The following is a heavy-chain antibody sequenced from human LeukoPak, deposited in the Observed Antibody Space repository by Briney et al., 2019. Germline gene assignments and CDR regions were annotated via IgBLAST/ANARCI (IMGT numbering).Heavy chain of an antibody. D-gene: IGHD3-3*01. Sequence: PGGSLRLSCAASGFTFSSYAMHWVRQAPGKGLEYVSAISSNGGSTYYANSVKGRFTISRDNSKNTLYLQVGSLRAEDMAVYYCARGHSRDYDFWSGYGTGDAFDIWGQGTMVTVSS. CDR3: ARGHSRDYDFWSGYGTGDAFDI. J-gene: IGHJ3*02. V-gene: IGHV3-64*01. CDR1: GFTFSSYA. CDR2: ISSNGGST.